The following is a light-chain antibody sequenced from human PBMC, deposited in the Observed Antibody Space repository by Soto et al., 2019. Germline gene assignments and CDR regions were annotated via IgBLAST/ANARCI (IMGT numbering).Light chain of an antibody. CDR2: EVS. Sequence: QSVLTQPASVSGSPGQSITISCTGTSGDVGTYNYVSWYQHHPGKAPKLIIYEVSNRPSGVSNRFSGSKSGSTASLTISGLQAEDEADHHCTSYTRDTALVFXTGTKLTVL. V-gene: IGLV2-14*01. CDR1: SGDVGTYNY. J-gene: IGLJ1*01. CDR3: TSYTRDTALV.